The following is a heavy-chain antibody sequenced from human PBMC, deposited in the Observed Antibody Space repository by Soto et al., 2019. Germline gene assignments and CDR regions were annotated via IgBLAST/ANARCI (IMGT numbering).Heavy chain of an antibody. CDR1: GGSISSSSYY. Sequence: SETLSLTCTVSGGSISSSSYYWGWIRQPPGKGLEWIGSIYYSGSTYYNPSLKSRVTISVDTSKNQFSLKLSSVTAADTAVYYCARISGFWSGYYYYYYGMDVWGQGTTVTVSS. J-gene: IGHJ6*02. V-gene: IGHV4-39*01. CDR2: IYYSGST. D-gene: IGHD3-3*01. CDR3: ARISGFWSGYYYYYYGMDV.